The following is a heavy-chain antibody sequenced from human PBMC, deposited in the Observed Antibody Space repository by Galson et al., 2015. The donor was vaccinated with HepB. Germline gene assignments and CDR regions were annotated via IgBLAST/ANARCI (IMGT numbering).Heavy chain of an antibody. CDR2: ISGSGGST. CDR3: AKASVAVYDAFDI. V-gene: IGHV3-23*01. D-gene: IGHD6-19*01. J-gene: IGHJ3*02. Sequence: SLRLSCAASGFTFSSYAMSWVRQAPGKGLEWVSAISGSGGSTYYADSVKGRFTISRDNSKNTLYLQMNSLRAEDTAVYYCAKASVAVYDAFDIWGQGTMVTVSS. CDR1: GFTFSSYA.